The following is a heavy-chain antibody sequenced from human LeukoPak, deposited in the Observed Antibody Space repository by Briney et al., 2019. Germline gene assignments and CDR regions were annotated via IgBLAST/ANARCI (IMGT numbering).Heavy chain of an antibody. CDR1: GFTFSDYW. D-gene: IGHD2-21*02. Sequence: GGSLRLTCAASGFTFSDYWMSWIRQAPGKGLEWLGHIKEDGSEKNCVDSVKGRFTISRDNAKNSLYLQMNSLRVEDTAVYYCARVRVGGGDPEIGSYWGQGTLVTVSS. J-gene: IGHJ4*02. CDR3: ARVRVGGGDPEIGSY. CDR2: IKEDGSEK. V-gene: IGHV3-7*03.